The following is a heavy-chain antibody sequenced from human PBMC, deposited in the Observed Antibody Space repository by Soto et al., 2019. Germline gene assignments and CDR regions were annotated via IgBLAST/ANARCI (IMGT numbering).Heavy chain of an antibody. CDR1: GYTFTSYD. D-gene: IGHD1-1*01. V-gene: IGHV1-8*01. CDR2: MNPNSGNT. CDR3: ARGENNRLSDALDI. J-gene: IGHJ3*02. Sequence: QVQLVQSGAEVKKPGASVKVSCKTSGYTFTSYDINWVRQATGQGLEGMGWMNPNSGNTGYAQKFQGRVTMTRNTSISTSYMEQSSLRYEDTAVYYWARGENNRLSDALDIWGQGTVVTVSS.